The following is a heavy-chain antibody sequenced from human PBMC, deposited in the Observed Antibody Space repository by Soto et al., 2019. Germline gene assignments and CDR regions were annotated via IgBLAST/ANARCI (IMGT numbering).Heavy chain of an antibody. CDR1: GGSISSSSYY. J-gene: IGHJ4*02. CDR3: ASERRDGYNYLFDY. CDR2: IYYSGST. D-gene: IGHD5-12*01. Sequence: PSETLSLTCTVSGGSISSSSYYWGWIRQPPGKGLEWIGSIYYSGSTYYNPSLKSRVTISVDTSKNQFSLKLSSVTAADTAVYYCASERRDGYNYLFDYWGQGTLVTVSS. V-gene: IGHV4-39*01.